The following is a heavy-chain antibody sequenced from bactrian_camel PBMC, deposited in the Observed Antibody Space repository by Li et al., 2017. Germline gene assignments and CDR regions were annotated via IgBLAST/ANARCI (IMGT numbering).Heavy chain of an antibody. D-gene: IGHD7*01. CDR3: AAAWGLRCGRNWHQQSRYNY. CDR1: GFTFSGIG. CDR2: IDIDGSGT. J-gene: IGHJ4*01. Sequence: HVQLVESGGGLVQPGGSLRLSCAASGFTFSGIGMSWVRQAPGKGLEWVSSIDIDGSGTYYSDSVKGRFTISRVNANHTLFLQMNSLKAEDSAVYYCAAAWGLRCGRNWHQQSRYNYWGQGTQVTVS. V-gene: IGHV3S7*01.